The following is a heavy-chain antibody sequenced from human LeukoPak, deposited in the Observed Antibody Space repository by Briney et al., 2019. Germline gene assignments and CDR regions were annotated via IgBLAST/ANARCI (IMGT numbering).Heavy chain of an antibody. V-gene: IGHV3-30*04. Sequence: PGGSLRLSCAASGFTFSSYAMHWVRQAPGKGLEWLAVISYDGSNKYYADSVKGRFTISRDNAKNSLYLQMNSLRAEDTAVYYCAREDYGGNSGWDYWGQGTLVTVSS. CDR2: ISYDGSNK. D-gene: IGHD4-23*01. J-gene: IGHJ4*02. CDR3: AREDYGGNSGWDY. CDR1: GFTFSSYA.